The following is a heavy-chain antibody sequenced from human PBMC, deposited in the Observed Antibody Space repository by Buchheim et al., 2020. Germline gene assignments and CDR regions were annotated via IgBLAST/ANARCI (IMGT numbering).Heavy chain of an antibody. Sequence: QVQLVQSGAEVKKPGASVKVSCKASGYTFTSYYMHWVRQAPGQGLEWMGIINPSGGSTSYAQKFQGRVTMTRDTSTGTVYMELSSLRSEDTAVYYCAREYDLIVVGPNNWFDPWGQGTL. CDR3: AREYDLIVVGPNNWFDP. CDR1: GYTFTSYY. CDR2: INPSGGST. V-gene: IGHV1-46*03. D-gene: IGHD3-22*01. J-gene: IGHJ5*02.